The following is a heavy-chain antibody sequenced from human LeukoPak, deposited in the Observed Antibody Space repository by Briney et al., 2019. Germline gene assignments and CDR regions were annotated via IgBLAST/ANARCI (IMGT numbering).Heavy chain of an antibody. V-gene: IGHV3-66*01. CDR2: IYSGGST. CDR1: GFTISSNY. Sequence: GGSLRLSCAASGFTISSNYMSWVRQAPGKGLEWVSVIYSGGSTYYADSVKGRFTISRDNSKNTLYLQMNSLRAEDTAVYYCARDLDDILTGYYTDYWGQGTLVTVSS. J-gene: IGHJ4*02. D-gene: IGHD3-9*01. CDR3: ARDLDDILTGYYTDY.